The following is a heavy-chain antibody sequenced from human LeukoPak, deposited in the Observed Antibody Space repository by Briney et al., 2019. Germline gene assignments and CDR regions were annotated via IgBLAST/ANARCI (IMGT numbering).Heavy chain of an antibody. V-gene: IGHV3-23*01. D-gene: IGHD3-22*01. Sequence: PGGSLRLPCAASGLTLDIYAMSWVRQAPGKGLEWVSAVSSNGDSSYYADSVKGRFSISRDNTNHPLFLQINSLRAEDTPVYYFAKTPLYDSSGYFFPTFDSWGQGTLVAVSS. J-gene: IGHJ5*01. CDR3: AKTPLYDSSGYFFPTFDS. CDR2: VSSNGDSS. CDR1: GLTLDIYA.